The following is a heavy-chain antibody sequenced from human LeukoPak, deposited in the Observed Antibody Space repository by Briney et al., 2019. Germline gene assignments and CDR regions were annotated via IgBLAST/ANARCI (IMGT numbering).Heavy chain of an antibody. CDR1: GIMFSGYW. J-gene: IGHJ4*02. D-gene: IGHD4-23*01. CDR3: AKDHLYGGNSASDY. V-gene: IGHV3-7*01. CDR2: IKQHGTEK. Sequence: PGGSLRLSCTASGIMFSGYWMSWVRQAPGKGLEWVANIKQHGTEKYYADSVKGRFTISRDNSKNTLNLQMNSLRAEDTAVYYCAKDHLYGGNSASDYWGQGTLVTVSS.